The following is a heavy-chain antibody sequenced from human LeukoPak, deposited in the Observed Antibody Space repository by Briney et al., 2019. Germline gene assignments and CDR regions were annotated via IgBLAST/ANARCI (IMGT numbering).Heavy chain of an antibody. CDR2: IIPIFGTA. D-gene: IGHD6-6*01. Sequence: GASVKVSCKASGGTFSSYAISWVRQAPGQGLEWMGGIIPIFGTANYAQKFQGRVTITADKSTSTAYMELSSLRSEDTAVYYCARDEIAARDRHFDYWGQGTLVTVSS. CDR3: ARDEIAARDRHFDY. J-gene: IGHJ4*02. CDR1: GGTFSSYA. V-gene: IGHV1-69*06.